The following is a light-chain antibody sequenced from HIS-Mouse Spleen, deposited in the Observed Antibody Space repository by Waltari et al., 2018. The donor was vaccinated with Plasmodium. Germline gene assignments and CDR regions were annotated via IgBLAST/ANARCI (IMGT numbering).Light chain of an antibody. CDR1: QSVSSY. Sequence: EIVLTQSPATLSLSPGERATLSCRASQSVSSYLAWYQQKPGQAPRLLIYDASNRATGSPARCSGSGSGTDFTLTISSLEPEDFAVYYCQQRSNWPITFGPGTKVDIK. CDR3: QQRSNWPIT. J-gene: IGKJ3*01. V-gene: IGKV3-11*01. CDR2: DAS.